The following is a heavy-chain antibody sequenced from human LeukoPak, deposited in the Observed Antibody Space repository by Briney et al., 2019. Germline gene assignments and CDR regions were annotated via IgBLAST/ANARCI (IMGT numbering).Heavy chain of an antibody. Sequence: GGSLRLSCAASGFTFSDYYMSWIRQAPGKGLEWVSYISSSGSTIYYADSVKGRFTISRDNAKNSLYLQMNSLRAEDTAVYYCARVYYDSSGYYTHFDYWGQGTLVTVSS. CDR1: GFTFSDYY. V-gene: IGHV3-11*04. CDR3: ARVYYDSSGYYTHFDY. D-gene: IGHD3-22*01. J-gene: IGHJ4*02. CDR2: ISSSGSTI.